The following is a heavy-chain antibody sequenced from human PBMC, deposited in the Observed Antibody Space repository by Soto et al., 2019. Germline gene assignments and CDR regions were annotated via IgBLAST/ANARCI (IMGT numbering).Heavy chain of an antibody. CDR2: ISPYNDKT. CDR3: ARLVGRRFGDLLYYNWFDP. V-gene: IGHV1-18*01. Sequence: GASVKVSCKASDYTFATCDISWVRQAPGQGLEWMGWISPYNDKTLYAQRLQGRITMTTDTSTNTAYMELRNRRSDDTAVYYCARLVGRRFGDLLYYNWFDPWGQGTLVTVAS. D-gene: IGHD3-10*01. J-gene: IGHJ5*02. CDR1: DYTFATCD.